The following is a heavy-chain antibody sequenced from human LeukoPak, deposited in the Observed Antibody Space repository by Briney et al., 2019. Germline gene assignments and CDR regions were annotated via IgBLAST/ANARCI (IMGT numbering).Heavy chain of an antibody. Sequence: PGGSLRLSCAASGFTVNSNYWSWVRQARGKGGEWVSVIYSGGTTYYADSVKGRFTFSRDNSKNMLHLQMNSLRAEDTAVYYCARGFNRGFDPWGQGTLVIVSS. CDR1: GFTVNSNY. D-gene: IGHD3-10*01. J-gene: IGHJ5*02. CDR2: IYSGGTT. V-gene: IGHV3-53*01. CDR3: ARGFNRGFDP.